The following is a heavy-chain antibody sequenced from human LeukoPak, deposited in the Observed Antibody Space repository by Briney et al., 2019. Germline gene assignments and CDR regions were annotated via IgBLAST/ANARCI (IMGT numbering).Heavy chain of an antibody. CDR2: ISAYNGNM. J-gene: IGHJ6*02. D-gene: IGHD5-18*01. Sequence: ASVKVSCKASGYTFTSYGISWVRQAPGQGLEWMGWISAYNGNMNYAQKLQGRVTMTTDTSTSTAYMELRSLRSDDTAVYYCARESRGYRYGYFYYYDMDVWGQGTTVTVSS. V-gene: IGHV1-18*01. CDR1: GYTFTSYG. CDR3: ARESRGYRYGYFYYYDMDV.